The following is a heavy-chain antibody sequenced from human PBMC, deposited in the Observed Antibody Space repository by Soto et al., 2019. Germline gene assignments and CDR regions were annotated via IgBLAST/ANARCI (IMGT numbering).Heavy chain of an antibody. D-gene: IGHD5-18*01. V-gene: IGHV4-61*01. CDR3: TCIFSGGYGYGFYYYGMDV. J-gene: IGHJ6*02. CDR2: IYYSGST. CDR1: GGSVTSGNYY. Sequence: SETLSLTCTVSGGSVTSGNYYWSWIRQPPGKGLEWIGDIYYSGSTNYNPSLKSRVTISVDTSKNQFSLKLSSVTAADTAVYYCTCIFSGGYGYGFYYYGMDVWGQGTTVTVSS.